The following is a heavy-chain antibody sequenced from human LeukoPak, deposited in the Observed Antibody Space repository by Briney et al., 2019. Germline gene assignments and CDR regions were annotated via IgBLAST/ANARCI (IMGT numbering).Heavy chain of an antibody. CDR3: ARNRGSSSRGFFDY. CDR1: GGTFSSYA. J-gene: IGHJ4*02. CDR2: IIPIFGTT. D-gene: IGHD6-6*01. Sequence: ASVKVSCKASGGTFSSYAISWVRQAPGQGLEWWGGIIPIFGTTNHAQKFQGRVTITADKSTRTDYMELSSLRSEDTAVYYCARNRGSSSRGFFDYWGQGTLVTVSS. V-gene: IGHV1-69*06.